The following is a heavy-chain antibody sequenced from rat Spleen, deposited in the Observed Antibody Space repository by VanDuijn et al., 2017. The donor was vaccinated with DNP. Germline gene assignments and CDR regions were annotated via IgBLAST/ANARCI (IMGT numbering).Heavy chain of an antibody. J-gene: IGHJ2*01. D-gene: IGHD4-6*01. V-gene: IGHV5-27*01. CDR1: GFTFSNSD. CDR2: ISTSGGST. Sequence: EVQLEESGGDLVQPGRSLKLSCLASGFTFSNSDMAWVRQAPTKVLGWVASISTSGGSTDYRDSVKGRFTISRDKAKRTLYLQMDSLRSEDPATYYCATGWAISYWSQVVMVTVSS. CDR3: ATGWAISY.